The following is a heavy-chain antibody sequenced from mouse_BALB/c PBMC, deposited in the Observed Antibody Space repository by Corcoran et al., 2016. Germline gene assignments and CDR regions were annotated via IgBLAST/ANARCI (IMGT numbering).Heavy chain of an antibody. CDR2: INPYNDGT. CDR1: GYTFTSYV. J-gene: IGHJ4*01. CDR3: ARDGNYYAMDY. Sequence: EVQLQQSGPELVKPGASVKMSCKASGYTFTSYVMHWVKQKPGQGLEWIGYINPYNDGTKYNEKFKGKATLTSDKSSSTAYMEPSSLTSEDSAVYDCARDGNYYAMDYWGQGTSVTVSS. V-gene: IGHV1S136*01. D-gene: IGHD2-1*01.